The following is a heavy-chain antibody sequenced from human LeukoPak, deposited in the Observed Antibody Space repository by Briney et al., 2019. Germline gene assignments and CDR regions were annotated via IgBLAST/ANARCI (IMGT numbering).Heavy chain of an antibody. Sequence: GESLEISCQGSGYLFTSYWIGRVRQLPGKGLEGMGIIYPGDSDTRYSPSFQGQVTISADKSISTAYLQWSSLKASDTAMYYCARQLSRAFDIWGQGTMVTVSS. CDR3: ARQLSRAFDI. CDR2: IYPGDSDT. CDR1: GYLFTSYW. V-gene: IGHV5-51*01. J-gene: IGHJ3*02.